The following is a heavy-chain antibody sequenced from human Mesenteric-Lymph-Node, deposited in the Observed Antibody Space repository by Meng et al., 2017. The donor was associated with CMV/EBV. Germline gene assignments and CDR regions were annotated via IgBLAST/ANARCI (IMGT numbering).Heavy chain of an antibody. CDR3: ASTSPTLLYYYFGMDV. CDR1: GGSISSYY. J-gene: IGHJ6*02. CDR2: IYTSGST. Sequence: SETLSLTCTVSGGSISSYYWSWIRQPAGKGLEWIGRIYTSGSTNYNPSLKSRVTMSVDTSKNQFSLKLSSVTAADTAVYYCASTSPTLLYYYFGMDVWGQGTTVTVSS. D-gene: IGHD2/OR15-2a*01. V-gene: IGHV4-4*07.